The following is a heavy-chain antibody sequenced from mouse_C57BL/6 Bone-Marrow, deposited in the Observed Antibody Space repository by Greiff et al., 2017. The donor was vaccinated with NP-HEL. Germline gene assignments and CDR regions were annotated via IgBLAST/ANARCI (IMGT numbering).Heavy chain of an antibody. D-gene: IGHD3-2*02. CDR3: ARRSSGYVGWFAY. CDR1: GYTFTSYW. J-gene: IGHJ3*01. V-gene: IGHV1-72*01. Sequence: QVQLKQPGAELVKPGASVKLSCKASGYTFTSYWMHWVKQRPGRGLEWIGRIDPNSGGTKYNEKFKSKATLTVDKPSSTAYMQLSSLTSEDSAVYYCARRSSGYVGWFAYWGQGTLVTVSA. CDR2: IDPNSGGT.